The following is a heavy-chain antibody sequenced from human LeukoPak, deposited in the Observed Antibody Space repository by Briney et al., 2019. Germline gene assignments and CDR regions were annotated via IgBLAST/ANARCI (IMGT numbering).Heavy chain of an antibody. CDR2: ISSSNSYI. J-gene: IGHJ4*02. D-gene: IGHD3-22*01. CDR1: GFTFSSYS. V-gene: IGHV3-21*01. Sequence: GGSLRLSCAASGFTFSSYSMNWVRQAPGKGLEWVSSISSSNSYIYYADSVKGRFTISRDNAKNSLYLQMNSLRAEDTAVYYCARDHPLSGYYDSSGYFYYWGQGTLVTVSS. CDR3: ARDHPLSGYYDSSGYFYY.